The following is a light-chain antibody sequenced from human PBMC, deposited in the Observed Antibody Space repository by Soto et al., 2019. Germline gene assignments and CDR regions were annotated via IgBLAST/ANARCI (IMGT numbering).Light chain of an antibody. Sequence: DIQLTQSPSFLSASVGDRVTITCRASQGISSFLAWYQQKPGKAPNLLISAASTLRTGVPSRFSGSASGTDSTLTISSLQPEDFATYYCQHLNTCPLTFGGGTKVEI. CDR2: AAS. J-gene: IGKJ4*01. CDR3: QHLNTCPLT. V-gene: IGKV1-9*01. CDR1: QGISSF.